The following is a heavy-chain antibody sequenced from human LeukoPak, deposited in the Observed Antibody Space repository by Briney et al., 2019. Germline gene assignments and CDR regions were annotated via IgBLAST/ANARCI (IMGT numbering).Heavy chain of an antibody. Sequence: GESLKISCKGSGYNFATYWIAWVRQMPGKGLEWMGIIYPGDSDTKYSPPFQDQVTISADKSIDTAFLQWSSLKPSDTAMYFCARSLTSNTYCGGDCSFDNWGQGSLVTVSS. J-gene: IGHJ4*02. CDR3: ARSLTSNTYCGGDCSFDN. CDR2: IYPGDSDT. V-gene: IGHV5-51*01. D-gene: IGHD2-21*02. CDR1: GYNFATYW.